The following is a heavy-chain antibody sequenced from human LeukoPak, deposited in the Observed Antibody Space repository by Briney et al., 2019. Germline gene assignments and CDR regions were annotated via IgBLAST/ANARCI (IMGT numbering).Heavy chain of an antibody. D-gene: IGHD3-22*01. V-gene: IGHV4-38-2*01. CDR1: GYSISSGYY. Sequence: SETLSLTCAVSGYSISSGYYWGWIRQPPGKGLEWIGSIYHSGSTYYNPSLKSRVTISVDTSKNQFSLKLSSVTAADTAVYYCASPYYYDSSGSPLGAFDIWGQGTMVTVSS. J-gene: IGHJ3*02. CDR3: ASPYYYDSSGSPLGAFDI. CDR2: IYHSGST.